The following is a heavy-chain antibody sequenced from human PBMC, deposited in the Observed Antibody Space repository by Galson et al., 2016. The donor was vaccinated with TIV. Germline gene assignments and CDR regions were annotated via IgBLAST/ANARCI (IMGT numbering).Heavy chain of an antibody. J-gene: IGHJ4*02. D-gene: IGHD3-22*01. CDR1: GFTFSSFA. Sequence: SLRLSCAASGFTFSSFAVSWVRQAPGKGLEWVSGISAGGGRTNYAESVKGRFTISRDNPKYTLYLQMSSLRAEDTAVYFCAKMDSSGFDYVRRFDFWGQGTLATVSS. CDR3: AKMDSSGFDYVRRFDF. CDR2: ISAGGGRT. V-gene: IGHV3-23*01.